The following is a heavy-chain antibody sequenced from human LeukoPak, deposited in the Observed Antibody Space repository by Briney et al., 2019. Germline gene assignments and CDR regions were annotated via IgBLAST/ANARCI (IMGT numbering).Heavy chain of an antibody. D-gene: IGHD5-18*01. V-gene: IGHV3-74*01. J-gene: IGHJ4*02. CDR3: ATGHSYGYDY. CDR1: GLTFSDFW. CDR2: VKGDGRTT. Sequence: GGSLRLSCAASGLTFSDFWMHWVRQPPGKGLVWVALVKGDGRTTIYADSVKGRFTISRDNAKNTLYLQMNSLRADDSGVYYCATGHSYGYDYWGQGVLVPVSS.